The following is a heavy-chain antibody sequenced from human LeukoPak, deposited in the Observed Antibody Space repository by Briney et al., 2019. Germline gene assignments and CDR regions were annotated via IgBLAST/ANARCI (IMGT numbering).Heavy chain of an antibody. J-gene: IGHJ4*02. V-gene: IGHV4-59*01. D-gene: IGHD3-22*01. CDR2: SSHSGCT. CDR3: ARYYADINGYYYYYDY. CDR1: GASISSYY. Sequence: PSETLSLTCTVSGASISSYYWSWLRQPPGKGLDWIGFSSHSGCTSYNPSLKSRVTISVDRSMNHFSLMLTSVTAADTAVYYCARYYADINGYYYYYDYWGQGTLVTVSS.